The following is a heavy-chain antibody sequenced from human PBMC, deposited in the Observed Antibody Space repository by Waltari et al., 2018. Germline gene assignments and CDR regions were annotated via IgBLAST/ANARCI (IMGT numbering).Heavy chain of an antibody. V-gene: IGHV3-74*01. CDR3: VRDQFGSEDH. CDR2: MNEDGSRT. J-gene: IGHJ4*02. CDR1: GFSLRTYW. Sequence: EVQVLESGGGLVQPGKSLRLSCAASGFSLRTYWMHWVRQAPGKGLAWVSRMNEDGSRTDYADSVKGRFASSRDIAKNTLYLHMNSLRVDDTAVYYCVRDQFGSEDHWGQGTLVTVSS. D-gene: IGHD6-25*01.